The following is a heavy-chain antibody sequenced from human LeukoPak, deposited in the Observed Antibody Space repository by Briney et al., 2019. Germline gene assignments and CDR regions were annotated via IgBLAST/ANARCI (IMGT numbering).Heavy chain of an antibody. Sequence: SETLSLTCTVSGASMTNYYWAWIRQPPGKGLEWIGYIYYSGSTNYNPSLKSRVTISVDTSKSQFSLKLSSVTAADTAVYYCARGNGYNYYWGQGTPVTVSS. CDR1: GASMTNYY. CDR3: ARGNGYNYY. V-gene: IGHV4-59*01. J-gene: IGHJ4*02. D-gene: IGHD5-24*01. CDR2: IYYSGST.